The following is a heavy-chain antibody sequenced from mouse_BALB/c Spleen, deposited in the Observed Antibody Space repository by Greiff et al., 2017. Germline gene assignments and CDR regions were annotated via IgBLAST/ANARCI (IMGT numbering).Heavy chain of an antibody. D-gene: IGHD2-10*02. CDR2: IDPANGNT. J-gene: IGHJ1*01. CDR1: GFYIKDTY. V-gene: IGHV14-3*02. CDR3: ARGPSYWYFDV. Sequence: VQLQQSGAELVKPGASVKLSCTASGFYIKDTYMHWVKQRPEQGLEWIGRIDPANGNTKYDPKFQGKATITADTSSNTAYLQLSSLTSEDTAVYYCARGPSYWYFDVWGAGTTVTVSS.